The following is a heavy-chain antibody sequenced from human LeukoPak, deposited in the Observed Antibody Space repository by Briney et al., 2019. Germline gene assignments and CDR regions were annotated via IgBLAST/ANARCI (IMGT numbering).Heavy chain of an antibody. CDR1: GGSFSRYY. D-gene: IGHD3-22*01. CDR2: INHSGST. CDR3: ARGQVITMIAVTTDSYYYMDV. J-gene: IGHJ6*03. Sequence: SETLSLTCAVYGGSFSRYYWSWIRQPPGKGLEWIGEINHSGSTNYNPSLESRVTISVDTSKNQFSLKLSSVTAADTAVYYCARGQVITMIAVTTDSYYYMDVWGKGTTVTVSS. V-gene: IGHV4-34*01.